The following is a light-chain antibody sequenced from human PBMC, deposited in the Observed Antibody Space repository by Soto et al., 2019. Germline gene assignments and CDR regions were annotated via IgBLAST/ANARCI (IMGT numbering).Light chain of an antibody. V-gene: IGKV3-15*01. CDR3: HQYNDWWT. Sequence: EIVLTQSPASLSASPGERATLSCRASQSIAISLAWYQQKPGLAPRLVIYGASTRATGIPARFSGSGSWTEITLTITGLQSEDFAVYYWHQYNDWWTFGQSTKVEIK. CDR2: GAS. J-gene: IGKJ1*01. CDR1: QSIAIS.